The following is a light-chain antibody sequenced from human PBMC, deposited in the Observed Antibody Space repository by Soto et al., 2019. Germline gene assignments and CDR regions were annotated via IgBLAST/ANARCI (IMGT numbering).Light chain of an antibody. J-gene: IGKJ4*01. CDR1: QSVGRNF. V-gene: IGKV3-20*01. Sequence: ENVLTQSPGTLSLSPGESTTLSCRASQSVGRNFLAWYQQKPGRAPRLLIHGASYRATGIPDGFSGSGSETDFTLTISRLEPEDSAVYYCHQYAASPLTFGGGTKVEIK. CDR2: GAS. CDR3: HQYAASPLT.